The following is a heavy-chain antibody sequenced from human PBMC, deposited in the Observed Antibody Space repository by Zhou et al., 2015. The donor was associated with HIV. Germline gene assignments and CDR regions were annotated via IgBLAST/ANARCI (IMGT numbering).Heavy chain of an antibody. J-gene: IGHJ4*02. Sequence: QVLLVQSGAEVKKPGASVKVSCKTSGYAFTYYAISWVRQAPGQGLEWMGWINADNGKTNYAQKLQYRVTMTTDTSTSTAYMELRSLRSDDTAVYYCARGDSGYDHPSSYWGQGTLVTVSS. CDR1: GYAFTYYA. D-gene: IGHD5-12*01. V-gene: IGHV1-18*01. CDR3: ARGDSGYDHPSSY. CDR2: INADNGKT.